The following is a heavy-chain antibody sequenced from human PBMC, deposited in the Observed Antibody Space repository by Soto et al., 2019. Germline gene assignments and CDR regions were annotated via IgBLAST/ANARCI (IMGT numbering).Heavy chain of an antibody. V-gene: IGHV3-23*01. CDR1: GFTFSSYA. D-gene: IGHD4-17*01. Sequence: GGSLRLSCAASGFTFSSYAMSWVRQAPGKGLEWVSAISGSGGSTYYADSVKGRFTISRENSKNTLYLQMNSLRAEDTAVYYCAKDDYGDYEPFDYWGQGTLVTVSS. CDR2: ISGSGGST. J-gene: IGHJ4*02. CDR3: AKDDYGDYEPFDY.